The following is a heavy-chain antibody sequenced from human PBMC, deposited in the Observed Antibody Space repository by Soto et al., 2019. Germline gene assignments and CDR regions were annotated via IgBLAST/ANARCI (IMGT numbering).Heavy chain of an antibody. V-gene: IGHV3-33*01. J-gene: IGHJ4*02. CDR1: GFTFSSYG. Sequence: QVQLVESGGGVVQPGRSLRLSCAASGFTFSSYGMHWVRQAPGKGLEWVAVIWYDGSNKYYADSVKGRFTISRDNSKNMLYLQMNSLRAEDTAVYYCARGGAVAGTVDYWGQGTLVTVSS. CDR2: IWYDGSNK. CDR3: ARGGAVAGTVDY. D-gene: IGHD6-19*01.